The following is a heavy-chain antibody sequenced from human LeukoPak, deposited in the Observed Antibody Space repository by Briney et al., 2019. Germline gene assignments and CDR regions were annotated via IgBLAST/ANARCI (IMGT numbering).Heavy chain of an antibody. Sequence: PGGSLRLSCAASGFTFSDYYMSWIHQAPGQGLEGGSDISSSGSTIYYADSVKGRFTISRDNAKISLYLQMNSLRAEDRAVYYCARASSYYGSGSYPYDYWGQGTLVTVSS. CDR3: ARASSYYGSGSYPYDY. J-gene: IGHJ4*02. D-gene: IGHD3-10*01. CDR1: GFTFSDYY. CDR2: ISSSGSTI. V-gene: IGHV3-11*01.